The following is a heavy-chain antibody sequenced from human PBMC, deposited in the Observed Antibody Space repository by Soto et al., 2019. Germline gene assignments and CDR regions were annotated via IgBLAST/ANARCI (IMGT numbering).Heavy chain of an antibody. D-gene: IGHD3-22*01. CDR1: GYTFTSYA. CDR3: ARVTDYFDTIGYSREYFQH. V-gene: IGHV1-3*01. Sequence: GASVKVSCKASGYTFTSYAMHWLRQAAGQRPEWMGWINADSGNTKYSQKFQGRVTITRDISASTAYMEMSSLRSEDTAVYFCARVTDYFDTIGYSREYFQHWGQGTPVTVSS. J-gene: IGHJ1*01. CDR2: INADSGNT.